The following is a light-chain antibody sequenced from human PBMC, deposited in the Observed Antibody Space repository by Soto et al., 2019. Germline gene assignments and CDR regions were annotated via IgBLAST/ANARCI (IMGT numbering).Light chain of an antibody. CDR1: QGIRSD. Sequence: AIPMTQSPSSLSASVGDRVTITCRASQGIRSDLGWYQQKPGKAHKFLIYGASSLQSSVPSRFSGSGSGTDFTLTISSLQPEDFATYYCLQDYNYPYTFGQGTKLEVK. J-gene: IGKJ2*01. CDR2: GAS. CDR3: LQDYNYPYT. V-gene: IGKV1-6*01.